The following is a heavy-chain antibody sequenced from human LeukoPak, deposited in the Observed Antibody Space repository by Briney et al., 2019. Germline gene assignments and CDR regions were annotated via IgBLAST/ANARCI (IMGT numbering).Heavy chain of an antibody. Sequence: GSLRLSCAASGFTFSSYSMNWVRQAPGKGLEWVSSISSSSSYIYYADSVKGRFTISRDNAKNSLYLQMNSLRAEDTAVYYCAKDAVLLWFGELFPKPYNWFDPWGQGTLVTVSS. CDR1: GFTFSSYS. CDR2: ISSSSSYI. V-gene: IGHV3-21*04. D-gene: IGHD3-10*01. J-gene: IGHJ5*02. CDR3: AKDAVLLWFGELFPKPYNWFDP.